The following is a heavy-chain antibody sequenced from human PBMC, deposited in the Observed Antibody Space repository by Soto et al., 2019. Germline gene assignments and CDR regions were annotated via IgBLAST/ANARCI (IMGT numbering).Heavy chain of an antibody. D-gene: IGHD3-3*01. Sequence: PSETLSLTCAVSGYSISSGYYWGWIRQPPGKGLEWIGSIYHSGSTYYNPSLKSRVTISVDTSKNQFSLKLSSVTAADTAVYYCARSTIFGVVTILGDAFDIWGQGTMVTVSS. J-gene: IGHJ3*02. CDR3: ARSTIFGVVTILGDAFDI. CDR2: IYHSGST. CDR1: GYSISSGYY. V-gene: IGHV4-38-2*01.